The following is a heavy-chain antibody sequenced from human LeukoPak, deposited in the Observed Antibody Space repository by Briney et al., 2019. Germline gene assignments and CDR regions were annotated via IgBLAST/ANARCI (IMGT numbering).Heavy chain of an antibody. CDR3: ARDPWGVDSSGYYYDY. CDR1: GFTFSSYW. J-gene: IGHJ4*02. V-gene: IGHV3-7*01. Sequence: PGGSLRLSCAASGFTFSSYWMSWVRQAPGKGLEWVANIKQDGGEKYYVDSVKGRFTISRDNAKNSLYLQMNSLRAEDTAVYYCARDPWGVDSSGYYYDYWGQGTLVTVSS. D-gene: IGHD3-22*01. CDR2: IKQDGGEK.